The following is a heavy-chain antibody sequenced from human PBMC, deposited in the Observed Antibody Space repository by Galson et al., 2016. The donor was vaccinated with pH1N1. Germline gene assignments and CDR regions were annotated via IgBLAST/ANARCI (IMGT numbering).Heavy chain of an antibody. CDR3: AKLSSTSGWYNGWYFDL. CDR2: FYPEDGET. Sequence: SVKVSCKVSGNTLTDLSTHWVRRAPGKGLEWMGGFYPEDGETLYTQRLPQRFQGRLAVTEDTSTDTAYLELSSLRPEDTAIYYCAKLSSTSGWYNGWYFDLWGLGTLVTVSS. J-gene: IGHJ2*01. V-gene: IGHV1-24*01. CDR1: GNTLTDLS. D-gene: IGHD6-13*01.